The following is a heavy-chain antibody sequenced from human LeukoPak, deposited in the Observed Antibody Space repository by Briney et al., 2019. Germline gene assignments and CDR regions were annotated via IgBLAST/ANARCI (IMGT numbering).Heavy chain of an antibody. Sequence: GGSLRLSCAASGFTFSQYGMNWVRQTPGKGLEWVAVIWYDGSKKHYADSVKGRFTISRDNSKNTLYLQMNSLRAEDTAVYYCAKAPPPLYSSSWYWYFDYWGQGTLVTVSS. CDR2: IWYDGSKK. V-gene: IGHV3-30*02. CDR3: AKAPPPLYSSSWYWYFDY. CDR1: GFTFSQYG. J-gene: IGHJ4*02. D-gene: IGHD6-13*01.